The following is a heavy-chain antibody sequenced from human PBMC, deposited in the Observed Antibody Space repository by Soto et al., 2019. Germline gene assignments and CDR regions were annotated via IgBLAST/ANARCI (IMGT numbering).Heavy chain of an antibody. V-gene: IGHV4-34*01. CDR3: ARRGYYYGSGSYRFSYYMDV. CDR1: GGSFSGYY. J-gene: IGHJ6*03. Sequence: QVQLQQWGAGLLKPSETLSLTCAVYGGSFSGYYWSWIRQPPGKGLEWIGEINHSGSTNYNPSLTRRVALSVDTYENHFSLKLSSVPAADTAVYYCARRGYYYGSGSYRFSYYMDVWGKGSTVTVSS. D-gene: IGHD3-10*01. CDR2: INHSGST.